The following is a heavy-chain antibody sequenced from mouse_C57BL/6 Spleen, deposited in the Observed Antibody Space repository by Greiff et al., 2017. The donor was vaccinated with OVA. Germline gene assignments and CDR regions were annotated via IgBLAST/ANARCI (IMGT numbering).Heavy chain of an antibody. CDR2: IDPETGGT. Sequence: VKLQESGAELVRPGASVTLSCKASGYTFTDYELHWVKQTPVHGLEWIGAIDPETGGTAYNQKFKGKAILSADKSSSTAYMELRSLTSEDSAVNYCSGAGAWFAYWGQGTLVTVSA. J-gene: IGHJ3*01. CDR3: SGAGAWFAY. V-gene: IGHV1-15*01. D-gene: IGHD4-1*01. CDR1: GYTFTDYE.